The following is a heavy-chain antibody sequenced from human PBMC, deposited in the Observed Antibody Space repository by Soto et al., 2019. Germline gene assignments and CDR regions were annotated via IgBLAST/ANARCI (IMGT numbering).Heavy chain of an antibody. V-gene: IGHV4-31*03. D-gene: IGHD3-16*02. Sequence: QVQLQESGPGLVKPSQTLSLTCSVSGGSISSGGYYWSWIRQHPGKGLEWIGYIYYSGSTYYNPSPXRXXTISVDTAKNQFSRRLNSVTAADTAVYYCVRGVIHWGQGTLVTVSS. J-gene: IGHJ4*02. CDR2: IYYSGST. CDR1: GGSISSGGYY. CDR3: VRGVIH.